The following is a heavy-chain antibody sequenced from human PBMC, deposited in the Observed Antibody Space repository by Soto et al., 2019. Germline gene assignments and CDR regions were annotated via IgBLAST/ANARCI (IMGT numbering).Heavy chain of an antibody. V-gene: IGHV3-21*01. J-gene: IGHJ6*02. CDR2: ISSSSSYI. Sequence: EVQLVESGGGLGKPGGSLRLSCAASGFTFSSYSMNWVRQAPGKGLEWVSSISSSSSYIYYADSVKGRFTISRDNAKNSLYLQMNSLRAEDTAVYYCARDLGLPYYYYYGMDVWGQGTTVTVSS. CDR3: ARDLGLPYYYYYGMDV. D-gene: IGHD7-27*01. CDR1: GFTFSSYS.